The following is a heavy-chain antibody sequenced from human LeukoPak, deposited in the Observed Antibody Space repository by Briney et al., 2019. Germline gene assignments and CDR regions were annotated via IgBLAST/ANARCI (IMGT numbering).Heavy chain of an antibody. Sequence: PGGSLRLSCTASGFTFNSYWMQWFRQAPGKGLVWVSCISTDGSTTRYADSVKGRFTISRDNAKSTLYLQMNSLRAEDTAVYYCARDYARAVEYWGQGTLATVSS. CDR1: GFTFNSYW. J-gene: IGHJ4*02. CDR2: ISTDGSTT. V-gene: IGHV3-74*01. D-gene: IGHD2-2*01. CDR3: ARDYARAVEY.